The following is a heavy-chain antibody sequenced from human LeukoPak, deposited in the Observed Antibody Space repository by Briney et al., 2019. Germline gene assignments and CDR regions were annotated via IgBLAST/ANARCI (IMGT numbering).Heavy chain of an antibody. V-gene: IGHV4-4*07. CDR1: GGSISSYY. CDR3: ARVGWLQPPDY. CDR2: IYTSGST. J-gene: IGHJ4*02. D-gene: IGHD5-24*01. Sequence: SETLSLTCTVSGGSISSYYWSWIRQPAGKGLEWIGRIYTSGSTYYNPSLKSRVTISVDTSKNQFSLKLSSVTAADTAVYYCARVGWLQPPDYWGQGTLVTVSS.